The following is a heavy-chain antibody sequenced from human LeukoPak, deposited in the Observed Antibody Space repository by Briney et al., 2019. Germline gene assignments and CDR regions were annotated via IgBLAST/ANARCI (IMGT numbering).Heavy chain of an antibody. J-gene: IGHJ4*02. CDR2: IYYSGST. CDR3: ARDSFGHLDY. Sequence: PSETLSLTCTVSGGSISSSSYYWGWIRQPPGKGLEWIGYIYYSGSTNYNPSLKSRVTISVDTSKNQFSLKLSSVTAADTAVYYCARDSFGHLDYWGQGTLVTVSS. D-gene: IGHD2-15*01. CDR1: GGSISSSSYY. V-gene: IGHV4-61*01.